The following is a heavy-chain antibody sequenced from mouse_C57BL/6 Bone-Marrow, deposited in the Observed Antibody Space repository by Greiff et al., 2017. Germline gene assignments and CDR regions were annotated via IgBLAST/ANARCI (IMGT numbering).Heavy chain of an antibody. D-gene: IGHD4-1*01. V-gene: IGHV1-61*01. CDR1: GYTFTSYW. CDR2: IYPSDSET. J-gene: IGHJ2*01. CDR3: ARSGELAPDY. Sequence: VQLQQPGAELVRPGSSVKLSCKASGYTFTSYWMDWVKQRPGQGLEWIGNIYPSDSETHYNQKFKDKATLTVDKSSSTAYLQLSSLTSEDSAVYDCARSGELAPDYGGQGTTLTVSS.